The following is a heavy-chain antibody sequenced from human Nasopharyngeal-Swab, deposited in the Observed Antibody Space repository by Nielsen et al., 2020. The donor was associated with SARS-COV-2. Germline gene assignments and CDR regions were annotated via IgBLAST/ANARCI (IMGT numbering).Heavy chain of an antibody. CDR2: MNPNSGNT. J-gene: IGHJ3*02. V-gene: IGHV1-8*01. Sequence: WVRQAPGQGLEWMGWMNPNSGNTGYAQKFQGRVTMTRDTSTSTVYMELSSLRSEDTAVYYCARGIYCSSTSCKGHDAFDIWGQGTMVTVSS. CDR3: ARGIYCSSTSCKGHDAFDI. D-gene: IGHD2-2*01.